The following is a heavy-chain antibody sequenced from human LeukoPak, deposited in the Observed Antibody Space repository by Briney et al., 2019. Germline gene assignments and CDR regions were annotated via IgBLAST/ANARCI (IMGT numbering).Heavy chain of an antibody. CDR1: GFTFGYHA. CDR3: TRDIVRISQPCYVDY. V-gene: IGHV3-49*04. CDR2: IRSQAYSGTT. Sequence: GGSLRLSCTASGFTFGYHAINWVRQAPGRGLEWVGFIRSQAYSGTTEYATSVKDRFTISRDDSKSIAYLQMNSLKTEDTAVYYCTRDIVRISQPCYVDYWGQGTLVTVFS. D-gene: IGHD2-15*01. J-gene: IGHJ4*02.